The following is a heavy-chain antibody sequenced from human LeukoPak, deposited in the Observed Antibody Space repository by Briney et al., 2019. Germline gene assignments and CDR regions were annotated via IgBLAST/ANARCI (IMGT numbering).Heavy chain of an antibody. CDR2: IYSGGST. V-gene: IGHV3-66*02. CDR3: ARSVAAAGTYLEYYFDY. CDR1: GFTVSSNY. Sequence: GGSLRLSCAASGFTVSSNYMSWVRQAPGKGLEWVSVIYSGGSTYYADSVKGRFTISRDNSKNTLYLQMNSLRAEDTAVYYCARSVAAAGTYLEYYFDYWGRGTLVTVSS. D-gene: IGHD6-13*01. J-gene: IGHJ4*02.